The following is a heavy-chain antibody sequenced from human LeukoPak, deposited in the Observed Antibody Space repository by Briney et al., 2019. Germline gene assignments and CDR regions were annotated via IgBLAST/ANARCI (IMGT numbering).Heavy chain of an antibody. Sequence: SETLSLTRTVSGGSISSYYWSWIRQPPGKGLEWIGYIYTSGSTNYNPSLKSRVTISVDTSKNQFSLKLSSVTAADTAVYYCARHSPLTGTTRHPLYYFDYWGQGTLVTVSS. J-gene: IGHJ4*02. CDR1: GGSISSYY. V-gene: IGHV4-4*09. CDR2: IYTSGST. D-gene: IGHD1-7*01. CDR3: ARHSPLTGTTRHPLYYFDY.